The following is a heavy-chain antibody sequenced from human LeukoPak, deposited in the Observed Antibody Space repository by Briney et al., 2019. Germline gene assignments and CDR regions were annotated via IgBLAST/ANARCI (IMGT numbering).Heavy chain of an antibody. CDR1: GGSISSYY. D-gene: IGHD3-3*01. J-gene: IGHJ4*02. V-gene: IGHV4-4*07. CDR2: IYTSGST. CDR3: ARTRDFWSGPYYFDS. Sequence: SETLSLTCTVSGGSISSYYWSWIRQPAGKGLEWIGRIYTSGSTNYNPSLKSRVTMSVDTSKNQFSLKLSSVTAADTAVYYCARTRDFWSGPYYFDSWGQGTLVTVSS.